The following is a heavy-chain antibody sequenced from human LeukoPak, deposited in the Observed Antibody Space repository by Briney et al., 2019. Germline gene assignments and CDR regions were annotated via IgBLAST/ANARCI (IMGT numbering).Heavy chain of an antibody. Sequence: GGSLRLSCAASGFTFSSYEMNWVRQAPGKGLEWVSYISSSDSTIYYADSVKGRFTISRDNAKNSLYLQMNSLRAEDTAVYYCARETIRFLEWPNAFDIWGQGTMVTVSS. CDR2: ISSSDSTI. V-gene: IGHV3-48*03. D-gene: IGHD3-3*01. CDR1: GFTFSSYE. CDR3: ARETIRFLEWPNAFDI. J-gene: IGHJ3*02.